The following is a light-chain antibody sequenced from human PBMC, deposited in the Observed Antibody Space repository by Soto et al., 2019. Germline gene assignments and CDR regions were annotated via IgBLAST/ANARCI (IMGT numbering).Light chain of an antibody. J-gene: IGKJ3*01. CDR1: HSVRGY. CDR3: QQSYSTPYT. CDR2: GAS. Sequence: DIVLTQSPATLSLCPGERATLSCRASHSVRGYLAWYQQKPGQGPRLLIYGASSLQSGVPSRFSGSGSGTDFTLTISSLQPEDFATYYCQQSYSTPYTFGPGTKVDIK. V-gene: IGKV3-11*01.